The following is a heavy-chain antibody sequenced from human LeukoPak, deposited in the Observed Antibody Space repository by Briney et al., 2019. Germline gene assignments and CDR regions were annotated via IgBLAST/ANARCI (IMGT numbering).Heavy chain of an antibody. D-gene: IGHD3-22*01. CDR1: GFTFFSFA. CDR2: ISGSGEST. V-gene: IGHV3-23*01. J-gene: IGHJ5*02. CDR3: AKYYYDTSGSWFDP. Sequence: TGVSLRLSCAPSGFTFFSFAMSGVPKSPGKARECLSCISGSGESTYYADSVKGRFTISRDNSKNTLYLQMNSLRAEDTALYYCAKYYYDTSGSWFDPWGQGTLVTVSS.